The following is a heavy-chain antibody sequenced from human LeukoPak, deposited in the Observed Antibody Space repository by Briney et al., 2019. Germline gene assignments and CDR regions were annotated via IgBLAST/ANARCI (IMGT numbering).Heavy chain of an antibody. CDR2: IYTSGST. V-gene: IGHV4-4*07. J-gene: IGHJ5*02. CDR1: GDSISSYY. D-gene: IGHD6-13*01. Sequence: PSETLSLTCTVSGDSISSYYWTWIRQPPGKRLEWIGRIYTSGSTNYNPSLKSRVTMSVDTSKNQFSLKLSSVTAADTAVYYCARDQTRPFSSWSWFDPWGQGTLVTVSS. CDR3: ARDQTRPFSSWSWFDP.